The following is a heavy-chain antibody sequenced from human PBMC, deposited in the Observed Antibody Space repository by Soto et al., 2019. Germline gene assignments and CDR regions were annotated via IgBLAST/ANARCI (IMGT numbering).Heavy chain of an antibody. V-gene: IGHV3-30*03. CDR1: GFTFSSYG. Sequence: QVQLVESGGGVVQPGRSLRLSCAASGFTFSSYGMHWVRQAPGKGLEWVAVISYDGSNKYYADSVKGRFTISRDNSKNTLYLQMNSLRAEDTAVYYCATGAYCGGDCSRAFDIWGQGTMVTVSS. J-gene: IGHJ3*02. D-gene: IGHD2-21*02. CDR2: ISYDGSNK. CDR3: ATGAYCGGDCSRAFDI.